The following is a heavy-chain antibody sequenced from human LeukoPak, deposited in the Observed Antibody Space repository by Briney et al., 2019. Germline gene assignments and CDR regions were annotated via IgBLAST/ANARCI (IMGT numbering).Heavy chain of an antibody. Sequence: PGESLRLSCAASGFTFSSYAMHWVRQAPGKGLEWVAVISYDGSNKYYADSVKGRFTISRVNSKNALYLQMNSLRAEDTAVYYCARDLSYGDSGFDYWGQGTLVTVSS. CDR3: ARDLSYGDSGFDY. CDR2: ISYDGSNK. J-gene: IGHJ4*02. CDR1: GFTFSSYA. V-gene: IGHV3-30-3*01. D-gene: IGHD4-17*01.